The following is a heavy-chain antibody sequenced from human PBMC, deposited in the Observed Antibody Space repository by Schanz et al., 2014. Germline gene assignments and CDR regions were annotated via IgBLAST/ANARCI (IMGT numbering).Heavy chain of an antibody. Sequence: QVQLVESGGGVVQPGRSLRLSCAASGFTFSRYGMHWVRQAPGKGLEWVAATRYDGNNKFYVDSVKGRFTISRDNSKNTLYLLMNSLRAEDTAVYYCAKDLISGWSGFDYWGQGTLVNVSS. CDR3: AKDLISGWSGFDY. CDR2: TRYDGNNK. D-gene: IGHD6-19*01. J-gene: IGHJ4*02. V-gene: IGHV3-33*06. CDR1: GFTFSRYG.